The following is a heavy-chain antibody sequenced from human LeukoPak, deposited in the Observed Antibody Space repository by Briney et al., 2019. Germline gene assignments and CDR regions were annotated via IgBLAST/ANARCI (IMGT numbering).Heavy chain of an antibody. Sequence: GGSLRLSCAASGFTLSNYAMSWVRQAPGKGLQWVSGISSSGGSTYQVDSVKGRFTISRDNSKNTLHLQMNSLRAEDTAVYYCARGGGFDWLNYYYMDVWGKGTTVIISS. CDR2: ISSSGGST. V-gene: IGHV3-23*01. CDR1: GFTLSNYA. J-gene: IGHJ6*03. CDR3: ARGGGFDWLNYYYMDV. D-gene: IGHD3-9*01.